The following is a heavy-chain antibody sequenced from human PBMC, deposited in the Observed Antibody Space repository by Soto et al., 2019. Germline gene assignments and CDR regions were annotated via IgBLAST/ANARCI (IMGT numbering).Heavy chain of an antibody. CDR1: GFTLSSYG. Sequence: GGSLRLSCTASGFTLSSYGMHWVRQAPGKGKKWVAVISYDGSNKYYADSVKGRFTISRDNSKNTLYLQMNSLRAEDTAVYYCAIDLRKDCSSISCPMDVRGKGTTVIVSS. J-gene: IGHJ6*04. CDR2: ISYDGSNK. CDR3: AIDLRKDCSSISCPMDV. V-gene: IGHV3-30*03. D-gene: IGHD2-2*01.